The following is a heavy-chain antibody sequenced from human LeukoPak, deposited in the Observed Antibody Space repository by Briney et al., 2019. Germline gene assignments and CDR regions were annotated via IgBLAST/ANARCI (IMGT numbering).Heavy chain of an antibody. V-gene: IGHV1-69*13. CDR1: VGTFSSYA. CDR2: IIPIFGTA. J-gene: IGHJ4*02. Sequence: SVKVSCKASVGTFSSYAISWVRQAPGQGLEWMGGIIPIFGTANYAQKFQGRVTITADESTSTAYMELRSLRSDDTAVYYCARESRSDYGDLEGFDYWGQGTLVTVSS. CDR3: ARESRSDYGDLEGFDY. D-gene: IGHD4-17*01.